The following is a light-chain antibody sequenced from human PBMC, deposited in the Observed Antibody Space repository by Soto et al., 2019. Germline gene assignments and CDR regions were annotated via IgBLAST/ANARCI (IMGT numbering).Light chain of an antibody. CDR1: ESVSTN. J-gene: IGKJ5*01. CDR2: AAS. Sequence: EIEMTHSPSTLSLAPGERVTLSFRASESVSTNLAWYQQKAGQAPRLLIYAASTRATGIPDRFSGGGSGTDFTLTISSLQPEDFATYYCQKSYSTLINFGQGTRLEIK. CDR3: QKSYSTLIN. V-gene: IGKV3-15*01.